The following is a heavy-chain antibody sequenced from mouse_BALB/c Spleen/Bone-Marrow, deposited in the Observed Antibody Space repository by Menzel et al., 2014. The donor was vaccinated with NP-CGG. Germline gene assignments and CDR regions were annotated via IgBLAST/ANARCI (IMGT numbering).Heavy chain of an antibody. Sequence: DVKLVESGGGLVNPGGSLKLSCAASGFTFSSYVMSWVRQSPEKRLEWVAEISSGGRYTYYPDTVTGRFTISRDNAKNTLYLEMSSLRSEDTAMYYCTRDQFITTATRAMDYWGQGTSVTVSS. CDR1: GFTFSSYV. CDR2: ISSGGRYT. J-gene: IGHJ4*01. V-gene: IGHV5-9-4*01. D-gene: IGHD1-2*01. CDR3: TRDQFITTATRAMDY.